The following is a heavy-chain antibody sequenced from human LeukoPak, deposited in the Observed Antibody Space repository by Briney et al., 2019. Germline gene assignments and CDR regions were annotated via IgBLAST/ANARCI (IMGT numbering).Heavy chain of an antibody. CDR1: GGSISSGDYY. D-gene: IGHD6-6*01. CDR2: IYYSGST. Sequence: PSETLSLTCTVSGGSISSGDYYWSWIRQPPGKGLEWIGYIYYSGSTYYNPSLKSRVTISVDTSKNQFSLKLSSVTAADTAVYYCARCGSSSGGPFDYWGQGTLVTVSS. CDR3: ARCGSSSGGPFDY. J-gene: IGHJ4*02. V-gene: IGHV4-30-4*08.